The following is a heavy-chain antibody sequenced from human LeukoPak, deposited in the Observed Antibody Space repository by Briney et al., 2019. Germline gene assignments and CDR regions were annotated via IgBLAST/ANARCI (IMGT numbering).Heavy chain of an antibody. CDR3: ARDLPSYDYVWGSYRHDAFDI. V-gene: IGHV3-53*01. CDR2: IYSGGST. J-gene: IGHJ3*02. Sequence: GGSLRLSCAASGFTVSSNYMSWVRQAPGKGLEWVSVIYSGGSTYYADSVKGRFTISRDNSKNTLYLQMNSLRAEDTAVYYCARDLPSYDYVWGSYRHDAFDIWGQGTMVTVSS. D-gene: IGHD3-16*02. CDR1: GFTVSSNY.